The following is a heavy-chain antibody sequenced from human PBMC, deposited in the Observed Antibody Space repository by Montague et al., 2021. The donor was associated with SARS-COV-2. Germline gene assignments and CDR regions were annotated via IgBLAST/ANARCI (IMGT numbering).Heavy chain of an antibody. Sequence: SETLSLTCTVSGGSISSSSYYWGRIRQPPGKGLEWIGSIYYSGSTYYNPSLKSRVTISVDTSKNQFSLKLCSVTAADTAVYYCARHGLAGITIFGVVTPRGGFDIWGQGTMVTVSS. CDR3: ARHGLAGITIFGVVTPRGGFDI. V-gene: IGHV4-39*01. J-gene: IGHJ3*02. D-gene: IGHD3-3*01. CDR1: GGSISSSSYY. CDR2: IYYSGST.